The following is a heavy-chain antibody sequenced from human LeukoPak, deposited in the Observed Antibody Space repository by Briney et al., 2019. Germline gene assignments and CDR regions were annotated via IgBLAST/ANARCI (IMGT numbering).Heavy chain of an antibody. CDR2: IDYSGGT. D-gene: IGHD5-24*01. J-gene: IGHJ4*02. Sequence: SETLSLTCTVSGGSISSYYWSWIRQPPGKGLEWLGYIDYSGGTSYNPSLKSRVTISVDTSKNQFSLKLSSVTAADTAVYYCARQGDGYSSHFGYWGQGTLVTVSS. V-gene: IGHV4-59*08. CDR3: ARQGDGYSSHFGY. CDR1: GGSISSYY.